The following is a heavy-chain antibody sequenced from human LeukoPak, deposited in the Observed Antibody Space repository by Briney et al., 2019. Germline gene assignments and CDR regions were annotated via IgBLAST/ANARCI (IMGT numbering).Heavy chain of an antibody. V-gene: IGHV4-4*07. Sequence: SETLSLTCTVSGASISSYYRSWIRQPAGKGLQWIGRIYTSVSTNYNPSLKTRFTMSVDTSKNQFSRKVTSVTAADTAVYYCARGISGWYLFDYWGQGTLVTGSS. CDR1: GASISSYY. D-gene: IGHD6-19*01. CDR2: IYTSVST. J-gene: IGHJ4*02. CDR3: ARGISGWYLFDY.